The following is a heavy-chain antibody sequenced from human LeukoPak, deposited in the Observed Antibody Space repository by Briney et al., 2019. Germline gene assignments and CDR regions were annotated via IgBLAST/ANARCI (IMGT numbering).Heavy chain of an antibody. Sequence: GASVKVSCKASGYTFTGYYMHWVRQAPGQGLEWMGWINPNSGGTNYAQKFQGWVTMTRDTSISTAYMELSGLRSDDTAVYYCAREGGSYNYYGMDVWGQGTTVTVSS. CDR1: GYTFTGYY. J-gene: IGHJ6*02. D-gene: IGHD1-26*01. CDR3: AREGGSYNYYGMDV. CDR2: INPNSGGT. V-gene: IGHV1-2*04.